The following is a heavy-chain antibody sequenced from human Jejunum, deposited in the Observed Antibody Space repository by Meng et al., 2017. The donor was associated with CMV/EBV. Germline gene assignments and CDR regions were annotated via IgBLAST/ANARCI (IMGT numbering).Heavy chain of an antibody. V-gene: IGHV4-59*01. CDR2: IYYIGST. D-gene: IGHD3-16*01. CDR1: GGSISSYY. J-gene: IGHJ6*02. CDR3: ARAGAWGFGMDV. Sequence: VSGGSISSYYLSWIRQSPGRGLEWVGYIYYIGSTNYNPSLKSRVTISLDTSKKQFSLKLKSVTAADTAIYYCARAGAWGFGMDVWGQGTTVTVSS.